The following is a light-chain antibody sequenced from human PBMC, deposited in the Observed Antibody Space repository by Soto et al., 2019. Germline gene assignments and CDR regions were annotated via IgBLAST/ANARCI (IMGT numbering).Light chain of an antibody. Sequence: DIQMTQSPSSLSASVGDRVTITCRTSQPISDYLNWYQQKPGKAPKLLIYAASSLQSGVPSRFSGSGSGTDFTLTISSLQPEDFATYYCQQSYSTPLTFGPGTKVDIK. CDR1: QPISDY. CDR3: QQSYSTPLT. V-gene: IGKV1-39*01. J-gene: IGKJ3*01. CDR2: AAS.